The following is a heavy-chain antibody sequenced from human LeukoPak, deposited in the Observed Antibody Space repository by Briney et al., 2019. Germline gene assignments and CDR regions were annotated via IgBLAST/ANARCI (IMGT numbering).Heavy chain of an antibody. CDR3: ARGNRLGSGSYYIFDY. D-gene: IGHD3-10*01. V-gene: IGHV1-18*01. CDR2: ISAYNGNT. CDR1: GYTFTSYG. Sequence: ASVKVSCKASGYTFTSYGISWVRQAPGQGLEWMGWISAYNGNTNYAQKIQGRVTMTTDTSTSTAYMELRSLRSDDTAVYYCARGNRLGSGSYYIFDYWGQGTLVTVSS. J-gene: IGHJ4*02.